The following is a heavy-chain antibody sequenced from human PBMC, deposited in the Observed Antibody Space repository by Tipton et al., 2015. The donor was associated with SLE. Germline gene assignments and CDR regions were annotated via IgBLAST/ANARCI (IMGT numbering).Heavy chain of an antibody. CDR1: GFTISTHS. V-gene: IGHV3-21*01. CDR2: ISTLISSSNSYN. CDR3: ARVPPYYYDSRGYYEDYFYMDV. J-gene: IGHJ6*03. D-gene: IGHD3-22*01. Sequence: GSLRLSCAASGFTISTHSMTWVRQAPGKGLEWVSSISTLISSSNSYNYYADSVKGRFTISRDNAKNSLYLQMNSLRAEDTAVYYCARVPPYYYDSRGYYEDYFYMDVWGKGTTVAVSS.